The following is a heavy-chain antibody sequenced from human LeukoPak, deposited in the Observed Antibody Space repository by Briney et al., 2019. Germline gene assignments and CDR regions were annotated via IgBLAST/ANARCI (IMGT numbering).Heavy chain of an antibody. V-gene: IGHV3-48*03. D-gene: IGHD1-26*01. CDR3: ARGGWELSY. J-gene: IGHJ4*02. Sequence: GGSLRLSCAASGFSFSSYEMNWVRQAPGKGLEWVSVKGRFTISRDNAKNSVHLQMNSLRAEDTAVYYCARGGWELSYWGQGTLVTVSS. CDR1: GFSFSSYE.